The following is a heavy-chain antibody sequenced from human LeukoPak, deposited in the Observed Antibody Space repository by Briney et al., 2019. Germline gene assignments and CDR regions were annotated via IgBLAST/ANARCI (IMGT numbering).Heavy chain of an antibody. CDR2: ITPGGGT. Sequence: ASGEVSCTASGYTVTSYAVHWVRQSPGQGLGWMGWITPGGGTNYPQKFQGRVTITWDTSITTAYMDLSRLTSDDTAIYYCARDRYGDGFAHFDYWGQGALVTVSS. CDR3: ARDRYGDGFAHFDY. V-gene: IGHV1-2*02. D-gene: IGHD5-24*01. J-gene: IGHJ4*02. CDR1: GYTVTSYA.